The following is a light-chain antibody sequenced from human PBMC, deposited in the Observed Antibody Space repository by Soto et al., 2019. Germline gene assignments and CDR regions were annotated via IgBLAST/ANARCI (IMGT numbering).Light chain of an antibody. CDR2: GAS. Sequence: ETVMTQSPATLPVSPGERATLSCRASQSVRSNLAWYQQKPGQAPRLLIYGASTRATGVPARFSGSGSGTEFTLTINSLQSEDVALYYCQEYDNWPLWTFGQGTKVEVK. CDR1: QSVRSN. CDR3: QEYDNWPLWT. V-gene: IGKV3-15*01. J-gene: IGKJ1*01.